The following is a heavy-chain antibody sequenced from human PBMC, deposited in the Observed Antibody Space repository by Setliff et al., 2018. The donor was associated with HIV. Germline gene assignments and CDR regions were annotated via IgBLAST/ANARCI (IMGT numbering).Heavy chain of an antibody. CDR2: ISVYNGDT. J-gene: IGHJ3*02. Sequence: ASVKVSCKTSGYTFSIYDIRWARMAPGQGLEWMGWISVYNGDTNYAQKFQGRVTMTTDTSTSTAYMELRSLRSDDTAVYYCARAIRWRYCSSTSCSDAFDIWGQGTMVTVSS. CDR3: ARAIRWRYCSSTSCSDAFDI. D-gene: IGHD2-2*01. V-gene: IGHV1-18*01. CDR1: GYTFSIYD.